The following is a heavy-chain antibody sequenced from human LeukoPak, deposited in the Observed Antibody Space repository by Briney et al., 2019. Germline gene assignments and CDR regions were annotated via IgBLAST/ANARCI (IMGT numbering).Heavy chain of an antibody. D-gene: IGHD3-16*02. CDR3: ARDRAYDYIWGSYRPDWFDP. J-gene: IGHJ5*02. Sequence: GGSLRLSCAASGFTVSSNYMSWVRQAPGKGLEWVSVIYSGGSTYYADSVKGRFTISRDNAKNSLYLQMNSLRAEDTAMYYCARDRAYDYIWGSYRPDWFDPWGQGTLVTVSS. V-gene: IGHV3-66*01. CDR1: GFTVSSNY. CDR2: IYSGGST.